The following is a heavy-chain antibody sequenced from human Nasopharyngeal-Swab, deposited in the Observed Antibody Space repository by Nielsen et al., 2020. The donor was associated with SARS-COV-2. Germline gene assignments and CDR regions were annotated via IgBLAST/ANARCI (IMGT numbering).Heavy chain of an antibody. D-gene: IGHD2-21*01. J-gene: IGHJ4*02. CDR1: GFTFSSYA. Sequence: GESLKISCAASGFTFSSYAMHWVRQAPGKGLEWVAVISYDGSNKYYADSVKGRFTISRDNSKNTMYLQMNSLRAEDTAVYYCARTGESYFDYWGQGTLVTVSS. CDR2: ISYDGSNK. V-gene: IGHV3-30-3*01. CDR3: ARTGESYFDY.